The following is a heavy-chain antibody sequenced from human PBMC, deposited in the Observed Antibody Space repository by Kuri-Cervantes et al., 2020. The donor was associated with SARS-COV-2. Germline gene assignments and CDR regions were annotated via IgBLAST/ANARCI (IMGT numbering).Heavy chain of an antibody. CDR1: GFTFSSYA. D-gene: IGHD2-2*01. Sequence: GESLKISCAASGFTFSSYAMSWARQAPGKGLEWVSAISGSGGSTYYADSVKGRFTISRDNSKNTLFLQMNSLRVEDTAVYYCARVRYCSSTSCRLGWYFDLWGRGTLVTVSS. CDR2: ISGSGGST. V-gene: IGHV3-23*01. CDR3: ARVRYCSSTSCRLGWYFDL. J-gene: IGHJ2*01.